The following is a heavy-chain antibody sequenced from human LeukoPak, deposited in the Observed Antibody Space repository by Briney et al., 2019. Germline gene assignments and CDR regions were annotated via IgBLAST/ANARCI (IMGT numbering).Heavy chain of an antibody. CDR3: ARLRRNSDRSDFFYYYDH. CDR1: GFTFSNYA. Sequence: GGSLRLSCAASGFTFSNYAMNWVRQAPGKGLEWVASVNTVSSYIYYADSMRGRFTISRDNAKNSLFLQMNSLRAEDTAVYYCARLRRNSDRSDFFYYYDHWGQGTLVTVSS. J-gene: IGHJ4*02. D-gene: IGHD3-22*01. V-gene: IGHV3-21*01. CDR2: VNTVSSYI.